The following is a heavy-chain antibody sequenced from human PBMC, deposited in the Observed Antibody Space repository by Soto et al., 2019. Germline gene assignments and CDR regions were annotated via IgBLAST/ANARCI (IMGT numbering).Heavy chain of an antibody. V-gene: IGHV3-23*01. D-gene: IGHD1-1*01. Sequence: EVQLLESGGGLLQPGGSLRLSCAASGFTFSSVAMAWVRQAPGKGPEWVSSITDSGGSTDYAYSVKGRYTISRDNSRNTLYLQMNSLRADDTAVYYCAKLYWNPRYFDYWGQGTRVTISS. J-gene: IGHJ4*02. CDR2: ITDSGGST. CDR1: GFTFSSVA. CDR3: AKLYWNPRYFDY.